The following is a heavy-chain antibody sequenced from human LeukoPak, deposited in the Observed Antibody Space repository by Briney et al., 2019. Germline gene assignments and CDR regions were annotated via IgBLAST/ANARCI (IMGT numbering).Heavy chain of an antibody. J-gene: IGHJ6*02. D-gene: IGHD1-14*01. CDR1: GFTFSSYD. CDR3: ARVGTTNPYYYGMDV. Sequence: GGSLRLSCAASGFTFSSYDMHWVRQAPDKGLEWVSVIYSGGGTYYADYLKGRFTISRDNSKNTLYLQMNSLRAEDTAVYYCARVGTTNPYYYGMDVWGQGTTVTVSS. V-gene: IGHV3-53*01. CDR2: IYSGGGT.